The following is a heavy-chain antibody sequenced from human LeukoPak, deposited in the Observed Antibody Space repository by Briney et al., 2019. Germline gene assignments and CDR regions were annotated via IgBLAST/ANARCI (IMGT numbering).Heavy chain of an antibody. CDR3: ARALIGYYFDY. V-gene: IGHV3-21*06. J-gene: IGHJ4*02. CDR1: GFTFNNYG. D-gene: IGHD2-8*01. Sequence: GGSLRLSCVVSGFTFNNYGMNWVRQAPGKGLEWVSSVSNSGDYIHYADSVKGRFTISRDNSKNSLYLQMNSLRAEDTAVYYCARALIGYYFDYWGQGTLVTVSS. CDR2: VSNSGDYI.